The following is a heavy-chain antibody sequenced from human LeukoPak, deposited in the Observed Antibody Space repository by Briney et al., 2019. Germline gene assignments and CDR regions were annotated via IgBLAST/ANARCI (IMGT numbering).Heavy chain of an antibody. D-gene: IGHD3-10*01. V-gene: IGHV3-23*01. J-gene: IGHJ3*02. Sequence: SGGSLRLSCAASGFTFSTYAMSWVRQAPGKGLEWVSGISGSGGSTYYADSVKGRFTISRDNSKNTLYLQMNSLRAEDTAVYYCARRLYFYGSENDSTGDAFDIWAQGTMVTVSS. CDR2: ISGSGGST. CDR1: GFTFSTYA. CDR3: ARRLYFYGSENDSTGDAFDI.